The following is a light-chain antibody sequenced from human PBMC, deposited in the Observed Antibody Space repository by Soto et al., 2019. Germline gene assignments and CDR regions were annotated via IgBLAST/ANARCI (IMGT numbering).Light chain of an antibody. V-gene: IGKV1-5*03. CDR3: QQYTTYSFT. J-gene: IGKJ3*01. CDR1: QNINDW. CDR2: KAS. Sequence: DIQMTQSPSTLSASVGDRVTITCRASQNINDWLAWYQQKPGKAPRLLIYKASTLESGVPSRFRGSGFGTEFTLTISSLQPDDFATYYCQQYTTYSFTFGPGAKVDIK.